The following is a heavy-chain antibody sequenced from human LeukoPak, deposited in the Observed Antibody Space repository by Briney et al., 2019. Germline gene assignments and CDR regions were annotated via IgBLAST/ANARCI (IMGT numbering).Heavy chain of an antibody. Sequence: KPSETLSLTCTVSGGSISSYYWSWIRQPAGKGLEWIGRIYSSGSTNYNPSLKSRVTISVDTSRNQFSLRLNSVTAADTAVYYCARFDWGYPFDPRGQGTLVTVSS. J-gene: IGHJ5*02. CDR3: ARFDWGYPFDP. CDR1: GGSISSYY. CDR2: IYSSGST. D-gene: IGHD3-9*01. V-gene: IGHV4-4*07.